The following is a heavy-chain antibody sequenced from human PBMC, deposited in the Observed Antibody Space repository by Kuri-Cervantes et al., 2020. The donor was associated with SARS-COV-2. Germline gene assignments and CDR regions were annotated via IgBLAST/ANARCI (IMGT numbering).Heavy chain of an antibody. CDR2: IKHDGGEE. Sequence: GGSLRLSCAASGFTFSSYAMHWVRQAPGKGLEWVADIKHDGGEEYYVDSVKGRFTISRDNAKNSLYLQMHSLRAEDTAVYYCARDMQILTGHYYLNFDYWGQGTLVTVSS. CDR1: GFTFSSYA. V-gene: IGHV3-7*05. D-gene: IGHD3-9*01. CDR3: ARDMQILTGHYYLNFDY. J-gene: IGHJ4*02.